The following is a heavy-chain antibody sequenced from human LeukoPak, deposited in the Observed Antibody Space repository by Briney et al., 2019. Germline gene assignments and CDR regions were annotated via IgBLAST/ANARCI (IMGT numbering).Heavy chain of an antibody. V-gene: IGHV3-7*01. J-gene: IGHJ4*02. D-gene: IGHD6-6*01. CDR1: GFTFSSYW. CDR2: INQDGSEK. CDR3: ARGIAARPVGFDY. Sequence: PGGSLRLSCAASGFTFSSYWMSWVRQAPGKGLGWVANINQDGSEKYYVDSVKGRFTISTDNAKNSLYLQMNSLRAEDTAVYYCARGIAARPVGFDYWGQGTLVTVSS.